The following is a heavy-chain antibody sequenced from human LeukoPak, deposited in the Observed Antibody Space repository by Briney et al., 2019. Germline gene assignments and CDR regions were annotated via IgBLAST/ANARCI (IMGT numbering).Heavy chain of an antibody. D-gene: IGHD3-3*01. V-gene: IGHV3-66*01. J-gene: IGHJ4*02. CDR3: ARFVGLGPITNYFDY. Sequence: GGSLRLSCAASGFTVRNNYMSWVRQAPGKGLEWVSVIYADGRTYYADPVKGRFTISRDNSKNTAHLQMHSLRAEDTAVYYCARFVGLGPITNYFDYWGQGTLVTVSS. CDR1: GFTVRNNY. CDR2: IYADGRT.